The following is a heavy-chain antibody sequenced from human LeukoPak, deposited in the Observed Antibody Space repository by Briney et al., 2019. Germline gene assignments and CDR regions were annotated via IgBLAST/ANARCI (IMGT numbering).Heavy chain of an antibody. V-gene: IGHV3-30*04. J-gene: IGHJ4*02. Sequence: GGSLRLSCTASGFTFNSYAMHWVRQAPGKGLEWVTVISFDGSNKYYADSVKGRFTISRDNSKSTLYLQMNSPRAEDTAVYYCARGPGWWDLVYWGQGTLVTVSS. CDR3: ARGPGWWDLVY. CDR2: ISFDGSNK. D-gene: IGHD1-26*01. CDR1: GFTFNSYA.